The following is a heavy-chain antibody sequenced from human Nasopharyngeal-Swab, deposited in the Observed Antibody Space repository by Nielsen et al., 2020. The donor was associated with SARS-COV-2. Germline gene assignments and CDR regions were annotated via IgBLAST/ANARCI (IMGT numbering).Heavy chain of an antibody. CDR2: ISSSSSYI. CDR3: ARATTVVTPYFDY. D-gene: IGHD4-23*01. J-gene: IGHJ4*02. Sequence: GESLKISCAASGFTLSRYSMNWVRQAPGKGLEWVSSISSSSSYIYYADSVKGRFTISRDNAKNSLYLQMNSLRAEDTAVYYCARATTVVTPYFDYWGQGTLVTVSS. CDR1: GFTLSRYS. V-gene: IGHV3-21*01.